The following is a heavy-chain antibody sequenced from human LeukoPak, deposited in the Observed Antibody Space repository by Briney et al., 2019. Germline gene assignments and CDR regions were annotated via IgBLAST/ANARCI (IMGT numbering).Heavy chain of an antibody. CDR1: GGTFSSYA. D-gene: IGHD5-18*01. CDR2: IIPIFGTA. V-gene: IGHV1-69*06. J-gene: IGHJ4*02. Sequence: GSSVKVSCKASGGTFSSYAISWVRQAPGQGLESMGGIIPIFGTANYAQKFQGRVTITADKSTSTAYMELSSLRSEDTAVYYCARGRGWDSYGREGFDYWGQGTLVTVSS. CDR3: ARGRGWDSYGREGFDY.